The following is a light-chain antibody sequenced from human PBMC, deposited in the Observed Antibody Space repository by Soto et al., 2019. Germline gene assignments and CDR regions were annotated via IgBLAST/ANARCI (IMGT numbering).Light chain of an antibody. CDR1: QSISND. CDR3: QQYNNWPQT. Sequence: EIVVTQSSGTLSLSPGQRATLSCRASQSISNDHLAWYQQKPGQAPRLLIYGTSNRATGGIADRFSGSGSGTEFTLTISSLQSEDFAVYYCQQYNNWPQTFGQGTKVDIK. V-gene: IGKV3D-15*01. J-gene: IGKJ1*01. CDR2: GTS.